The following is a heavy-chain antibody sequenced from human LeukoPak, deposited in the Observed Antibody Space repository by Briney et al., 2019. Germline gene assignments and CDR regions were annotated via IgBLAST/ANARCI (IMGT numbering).Heavy chain of an antibody. D-gene: IGHD3-16*01. CDR2: INDNGGET. V-gene: IGHV3-23*01. CDR3: AKKLGRSPGDLFDD. CDR1: GLNFSRYS. J-gene: IGHJ4*02. Sequence: GGSLRLSCAASGLNFSRYSMSWVRQAPGKGLEWVSDINDNGGETFYADSVKGRFTVSRDKSKNTLYTQMKSPRGGEPAVYYCAKKLGRSPGDLFDDWGERSLVSVS.